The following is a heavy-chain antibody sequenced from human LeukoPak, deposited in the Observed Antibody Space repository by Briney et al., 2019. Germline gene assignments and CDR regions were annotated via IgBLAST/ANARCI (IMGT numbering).Heavy chain of an antibody. CDR3: ARSVWNSVPYYFDY. J-gene: IGHJ4*02. D-gene: IGHD1-7*01. CDR1: GYTFTSYG. Sequence: APVKVSCKASGYTFTSYGISWVRQAPGQGLEWMGWISAYNGNTNYAQKLQGRVTMTTDTSTSTAYMELRSLRSDDTAVYYCARSVWNSVPYYFDYWGQGTLVTVSS. CDR2: ISAYNGNT. V-gene: IGHV1-18*01.